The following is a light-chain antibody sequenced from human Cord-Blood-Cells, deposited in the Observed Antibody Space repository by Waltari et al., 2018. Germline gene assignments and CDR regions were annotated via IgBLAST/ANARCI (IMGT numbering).Light chain of an antibody. V-gene: IGKV3-20*01. CDR3: QQYNSYST. CDR2: GAS. Sequence: EIVLTQSPGTLFLSPGESATLSCRASQSVSSSYLAWYQQKPGQAPRLLIYGASSLESGVPSRCSGSGSGTEFTLTISSLQPDDFATYYCQQYNSYSTFGQGTKVEIK. J-gene: IGKJ1*01. CDR1: QSVSSSY.